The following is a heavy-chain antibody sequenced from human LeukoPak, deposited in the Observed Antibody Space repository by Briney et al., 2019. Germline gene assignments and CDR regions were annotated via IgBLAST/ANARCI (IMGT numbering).Heavy chain of an antibody. CDR3: ARESLDYYDSSGSEDY. CDR1: GFTFSSYA. V-gene: IGHV3-23*01. CDR2: ISGSGGST. J-gene: IGHJ4*02. D-gene: IGHD3-22*01. Sequence: PGGSLRLSCAASGFTFSSYAMSWVRQAPGKGLEWVSAISGSGGSTYYADSVKGRFTISRDNSKNTLYLQMNSLRAEDTAVYYCARESLDYYDSSGSEDYWGQGTLVTVSS.